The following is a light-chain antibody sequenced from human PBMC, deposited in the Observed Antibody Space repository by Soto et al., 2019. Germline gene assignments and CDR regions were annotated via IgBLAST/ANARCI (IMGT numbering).Light chain of an antibody. CDR3: QQYGSSPYT. CDR2: GAS. J-gene: IGKJ2*01. CDR1: QSVSSSY. Sequence: EIVLTXXXXXXSLSPGERATXSCRASQSVSSSYLAWYQQKPGQAPRLLIYGASSRATGIPDRFSGSGSGTDFTLTISRLEPEDFAVYYCQQYGSSPYTFGQGTKLEIK. V-gene: IGKV3-20*01.